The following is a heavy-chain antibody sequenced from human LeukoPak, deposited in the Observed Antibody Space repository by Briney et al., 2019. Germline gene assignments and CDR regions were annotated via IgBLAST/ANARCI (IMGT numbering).Heavy chain of an antibody. D-gene: IGHD4-23*01. CDR3: ARQGGIRWNFDY. V-gene: IGHV4-59*08. J-gene: IGHJ4*02. CDR1: GGSISSYY. CDR2: IYYSGST. Sequence: SETLSLTCTVSGGSISSYYWSWIRQPPGKGLEWIGYIYYSGSTNYNPPLKSRVTISVDTSKNQFSLKLSSVTAADTAVYYCARQGGIRWNFDYWGQGTLVTVSS.